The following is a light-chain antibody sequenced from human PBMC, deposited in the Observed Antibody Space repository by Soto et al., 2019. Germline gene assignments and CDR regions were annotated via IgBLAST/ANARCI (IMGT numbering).Light chain of an antibody. V-gene: IGKV1-5*03. J-gene: IGKJ1*01. Sequence: DIQMTQSPSTLSASVGDRVTITCRASQSIIRWLAWYQQKPGKAPKLLIYQASSLEIGVPSRFSGSASGTEFTLTISCLQPDDFATYYCQQYDSYSKTFGQGTKVEIK. CDR1: QSIIRW. CDR2: QAS. CDR3: QQYDSYSKT.